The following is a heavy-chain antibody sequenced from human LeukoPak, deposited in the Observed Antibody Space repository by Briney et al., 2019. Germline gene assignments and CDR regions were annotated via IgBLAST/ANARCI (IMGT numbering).Heavy chain of an antibody. Sequence: GGSLRLSCAASGFTFSSYEMNWVRQAPGKGLEWVSYISSSGSTMYYADSVKGRFTISRDNAKNSLYLQMNSLRAEDTAVYYCARERIAAAYYFDYWGQGTLVTVSS. CDR3: ARERIAAAYYFDY. CDR2: ISSSGSTM. D-gene: IGHD6-13*01. V-gene: IGHV3-48*03. J-gene: IGHJ4*02. CDR1: GFTFSSYE.